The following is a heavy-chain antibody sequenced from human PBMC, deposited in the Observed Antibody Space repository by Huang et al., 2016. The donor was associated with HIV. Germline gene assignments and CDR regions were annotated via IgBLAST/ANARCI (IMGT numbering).Heavy chain of an antibody. CDR2: IRSKDYSETT. Sequence: EVQFVESGGGLVKPGRSLRLSCTASGFTFGNYGMSWFRQATGKGLVWVRIIRSKDYSETTEYAASVKGRFTISRDDSKSIAYLQMNSLKPEDTAVYYCTRDSVYPNYYDGSGFYFDYWGQGTLVTVSS. CDR1: GFTFGNYG. V-gene: IGHV3-49*05. CDR3: TRDSVYPNYYDGSGFYFDY. J-gene: IGHJ4*02. D-gene: IGHD3-22*01.